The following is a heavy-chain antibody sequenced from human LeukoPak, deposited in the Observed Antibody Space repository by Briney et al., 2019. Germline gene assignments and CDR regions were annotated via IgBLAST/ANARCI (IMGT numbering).Heavy chain of an antibody. CDR2: INPNSRGT. J-gene: IGHJ4*02. V-gene: IGHV1-2*02. Sequence: ASVKVSCKASGYTFTGYYMHWVRQAPGQGLEWMGWINPNSRGTNYAQRFQGRVTMTRDTSISTAYMELSRLRSDDTAVYYCARDYGAQQGILNYLDYWGQGTLVTVSS. CDR3: ARDYGAQQGILNYLDY. D-gene: IGHD6-13*01. CDR1: GYTFTGYY.